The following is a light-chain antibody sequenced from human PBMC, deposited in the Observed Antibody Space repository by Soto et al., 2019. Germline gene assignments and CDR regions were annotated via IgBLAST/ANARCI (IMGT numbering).Light chain of an antibody. Sequence: EIVLTQSPGTLSLSPGERATLSCRASQSVNSNYLAWYQQKPGQAPRLLIYGASSRATGIPDMFSGSGSGTYFTLTISRLEPEDFAVYYCQQYGSSPLFGQGTNLEIQ. CDR1: QSVNSNY. V-gene: IGKV3-20*01. CDR3: QQYGSSPL. J-gene: IGKJ2*01. CDR2: GAS.